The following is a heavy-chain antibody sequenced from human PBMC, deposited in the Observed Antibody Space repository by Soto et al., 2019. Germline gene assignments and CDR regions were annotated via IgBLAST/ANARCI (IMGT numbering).Heavy chain of an antibody. CDR3: XXXXXXXSXXAA. CDR1: GFSFSDSA. V-gene: IGHV3-73*01. CDR2: IGNRGENYVT. J-gene: IGHJ5*02. Sequence: EVQLVESGGGLVQPGGSLRLSCAASGFSFSDSAMHWVRQAPGKGLELVGRIGNRGENYVTTYGASVKGRFIISLDDLTNTAHXXXXXXXXXXXXXXXXXXXXXXXSXXAALGPGTLVTV. D-gene: IGHD2-2*01.